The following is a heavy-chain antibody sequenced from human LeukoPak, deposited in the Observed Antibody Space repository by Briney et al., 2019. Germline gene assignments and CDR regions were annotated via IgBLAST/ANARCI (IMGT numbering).Heavy chain of an antibody. J-gene: IGHJ5*02. Sequence: GGSLRLSCAASGFTFSSYGMHWVRQAPGKGLEWVAVISYDGSNKYYADSVKGRFTISRDNSKNTLYLQMNSLRAEDTAVYYCAKRPGIAAAGTEDWFDPWGQGTLVTVSS. CDR1: GFTFSSYG. CDR3: AKRPGIAAAGTEDWFDP. CDR2: ISYDGSNK. V-gene: IGHV3-30*18. D-gene: IGHD6-13*01.